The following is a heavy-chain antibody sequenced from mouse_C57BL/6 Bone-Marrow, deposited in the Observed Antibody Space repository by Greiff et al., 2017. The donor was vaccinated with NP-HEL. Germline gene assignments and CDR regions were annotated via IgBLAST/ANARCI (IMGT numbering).Heavy chain of an antibody. CDR1: GYTFTDYY. Sequence: EVQLQQSGPELVKPGASVKISCKASGYTFTDYYMNWVKQSHGKSLEWIGDINPNNGGTSYNQKFKGKATLTVDKSSSTAYMELRSLTSEDSAVYYCARATYYDYDGAMYYWGQGTSVTVSS. CDR2: INPNNGGT. V-gene: IGHV1-26*01. J-gene: IGHJ4*01. D-gene: IGHD2-4*01. CDR3: ARATYYDYDGAMYY.